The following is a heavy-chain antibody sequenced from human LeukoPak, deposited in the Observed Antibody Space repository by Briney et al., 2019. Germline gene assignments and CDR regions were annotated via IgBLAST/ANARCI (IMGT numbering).Heavy chain of an antibody. V-gene: IGHV1-69*13. D-gene: IGHD2-8*01. CDR3: AEKYCTNGVCVGYFDY. CDR1: GGTFSSYA. J-gene: IGHJ4*02. Sequence: ASVKVSCKASGGTFSSYAISWVRQAPGQGLEWMGGIIPIFGTANYAQKFQGRVTITADEYTSTAYMELSSLRSEDTAVYYCAEKYCTNGVCVGYFDYWGQGTLVTVSS. CDR2: IIPIFGTA.